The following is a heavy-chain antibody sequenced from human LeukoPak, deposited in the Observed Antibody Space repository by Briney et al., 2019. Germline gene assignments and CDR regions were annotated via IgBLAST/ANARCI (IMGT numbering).Heavy chain of an antibody. Sequence: SGKCLRLSCAASGFTFSSYGMHWVRQAPGKGLEWVAVIPYDGSNKYYADSVKGRFTISRDNSKNTLYLQMNSLRAEDTAVYYCAKVGRYYYDSSGYFDYWGQGTLVTVSS. CDR3: AKVGRYYYDSSGYFDY. CDR1: GFTFSSYG. CDR2: IPYDGSNK. V-gene: IGHV3-30*18. D-gene: IGHD3-22*01. J-gene: IGHJ4*02.